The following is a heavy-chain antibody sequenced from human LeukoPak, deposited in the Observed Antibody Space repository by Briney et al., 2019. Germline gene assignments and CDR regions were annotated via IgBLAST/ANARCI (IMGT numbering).Heavy chain of an antibody. CDR2: ISAYNGNT. J-gene: IGHJ3*01. D-gene: IGHD4-17*01. CDR1: GYTFTSYG. V-gene: IGHV1-18*01. Sequence: ASVKVSCKAVGYTFTSYGISWVRQAPGQGLEWMGWISAYNGNTNYAQKLQGRVTMTTDTPTSTAHMELRSLRSDDTAVYYCASVLTMTTRGAFDFWGQGTMVTVSS. CDR3: ASVLTMTTRGAFDF.